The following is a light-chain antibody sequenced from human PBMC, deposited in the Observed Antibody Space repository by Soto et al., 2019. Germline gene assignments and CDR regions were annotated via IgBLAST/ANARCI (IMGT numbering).Light chain of an antibody. J-gene: IGKJ4*01. CDR1: QTVSSN. CDR2: GAS. V-gene: IGKV3-15*01. CDR3: QQYNNWSFLT. Sequence: EIVMTQSPATLSVSPGERATFSCRASQTVSSNLAWYQQKPGQAPRPLIYGASTRATGIPARFSGSGSGTEFTLPISSLQSEDFAVYYCQQYNNWSFLTFGGGTQVEIK.